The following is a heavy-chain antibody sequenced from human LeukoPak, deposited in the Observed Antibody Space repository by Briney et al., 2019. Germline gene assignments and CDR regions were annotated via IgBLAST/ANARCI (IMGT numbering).Heavy chain of an antibody. CDR3: ARDSAYSSSVEYFEY. Sequence: SETLSLICTVSSGSITSYYWNWLRQSPGKGLEWLGYIHYSGSTNYNPSLKSRVTISKDTSKNQFSLNLSSVTAADTAVYYCARDSAYSSSVEYFEYWGQGTLVTVSS. CDR2: IHYSGST. V-gene: IGHV4-59*01. J-gene: IGHJ4*02. D-gene: IGHD6-13*01. CDR1: SGSITSYY.